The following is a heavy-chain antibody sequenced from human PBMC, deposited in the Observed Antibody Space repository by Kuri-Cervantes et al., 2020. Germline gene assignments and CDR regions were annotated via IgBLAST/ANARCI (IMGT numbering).Heavy chain of an antibody. J-gene: IGHJ3*02. CDR2: IYYSGAT. CDR3: ARDLFYYYDSSGYWELDDAFDI. V-gene: IGHV4-31*11. Sequence: LRLSCAVYGGSFSGYYWSWIRQHPGKGLEWIGYIYYSGATYYNPSLKSRVTISVDRSKNQFSLKLNSVTAADTAVYYCARDLFYYYDSSGYWELDDAFDIWGQGTMVTVSS. CDR1: GGSFSGYY. D-gene: IGHD3-22*01.